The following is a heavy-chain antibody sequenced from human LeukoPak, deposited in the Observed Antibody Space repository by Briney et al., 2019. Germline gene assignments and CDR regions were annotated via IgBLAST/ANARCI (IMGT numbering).Heavy chain of an antibody. V-gene: IGHV1-46*01. Sequence: ASVKVSCKTSGYTFTNYYMHWGRQAPGQGLEWMGIINPSGTSTTYAQKFQGRVTMTRDTSTSTDIMELSSLRPEDTAVYYCARHDLGGTSPFDYWGQGTLVTVSS. D-gene: IGHD4-23*01. CDR1: GYTFTNYY. J-gene: IGHJ4*02. CDR3: ARHDLGGTSPFDY. CDR2: INPSGTST.